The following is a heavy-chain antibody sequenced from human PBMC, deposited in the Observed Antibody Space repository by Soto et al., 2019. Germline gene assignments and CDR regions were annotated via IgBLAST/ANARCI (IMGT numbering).Heavy chain of an antibody. V-gene: IGHV4-39*01. CDR2: VHYSGSA. J-gene: IGHJ4*02. CDR1: GGSISTSSYF. CDR3: ARHRWGSGSYSGLLDF. D-gene: IGHD3-10*01. Sequence: GTLSLTCSVSGGSISTSSYFWGWIRQPPGKGLEWVGAVHYSGSANYRSSLQSRVTISVDTSQNQFSLRLRSVTAADTAVYYCARHRWGSGSYSGLLDFWGQGALVTVSS.